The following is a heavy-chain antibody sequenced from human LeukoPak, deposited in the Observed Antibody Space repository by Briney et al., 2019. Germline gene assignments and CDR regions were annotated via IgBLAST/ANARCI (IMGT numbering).Heavy chain of an antibody. Sequence: GGSLRLSCAASGFTFSDYYMSWIRQAPGKGLEWVSFIYSGGSTYYADSVKGRFTISRDNSKNTLYLQMNSLRAEDTAVYYCARDRHIVVVTASYYYGMDVWGQGTTVTVSS. CDR3: ARDRHIVVVTASYYYGMDV. D-gene: IGHD2-21*02. V-gene: IGHV3-66*01. J-gene: IGHJ6*02. CDR1: GFTFSDYY. CDR2: IYSGGST.